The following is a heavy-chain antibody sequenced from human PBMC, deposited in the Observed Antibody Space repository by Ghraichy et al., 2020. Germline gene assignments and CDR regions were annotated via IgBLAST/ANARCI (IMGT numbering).Heavy chain of an antibody. J-gene: IGHJ4*02. CDR2: INSDGSST. CDR3: ARDLSGFFDY. V-gene: IGHV3-74*01. CDR1: GFTFSSYW. Sequence: GGSLRLSCAASGFTFSSYWMHWVRQAPGKGLVWVSSINSDGSSTSYADSVKGRFTISRDNAKNTLYLQMNSLRAEDTAVYYCARDLSGFFDYLGQGTLVTVSP.